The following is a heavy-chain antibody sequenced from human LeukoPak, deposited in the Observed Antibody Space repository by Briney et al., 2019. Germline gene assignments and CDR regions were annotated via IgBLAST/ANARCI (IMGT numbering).Heavy chain of an antibody. V-gene: IGHV1-46*01. CDR2: INPSGGST. J-gene: IGHJ4*02. CDR3: ARGGEDYYDRNTDFDY. D-gene: IGHD3-22*01. Sequence: ASVKVSCKASGYTFTSYYMHWVQQAPGQGLEWMGIINPSGGSTSYAQKFQGRVTMTRDTSTSTVYMELSSLRSEDTAVYYCARGGEDYYDRNTDFDYWGQGTLVTVSS. CDR1: GYTFTSYY.